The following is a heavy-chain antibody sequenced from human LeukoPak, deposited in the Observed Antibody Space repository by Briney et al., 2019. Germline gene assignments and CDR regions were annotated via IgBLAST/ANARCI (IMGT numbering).Heavy chain of an antibody. CDR1: GGSISSHY. Sequence: SETLSLTCTVSGGSISSHYWSWIRQPSGKGLEWIGYIYYSGSTNYNPSLKSRVTISVDTSKNQFSLKLSSVTAADTAVYYCARALIVVVPAAVETHFDYWGQGTLVTVSS. J-gene: IGHJ4*02. CDR3: ARALIVVVPAAVETHFDY. D-gene: IGHD2-2*01. V-gene: IGHV4-59*11. CDR2: IYYSGST.